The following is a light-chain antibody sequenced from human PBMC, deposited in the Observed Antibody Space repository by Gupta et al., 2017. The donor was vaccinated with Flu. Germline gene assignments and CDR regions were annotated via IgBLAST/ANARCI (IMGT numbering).Light chain of an antibody. Sequence: PSTLSASVGDRVTITCRASQSITGWLAWYQQKPGKAPKLLIYKTSNLESGVPSRFSGSRSGTEFTLTISSLQPDDFATYYCQQDNSYTGTFGQGTKVEIK. CDR2: KTS. J-gene: IGKJ1*01. CDR3: QQDNSYTGT. V-gene: IGKV1-5*03. CDR1: QSITGW.